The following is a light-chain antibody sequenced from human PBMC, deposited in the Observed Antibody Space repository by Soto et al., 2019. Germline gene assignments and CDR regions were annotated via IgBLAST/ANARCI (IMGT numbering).Light chain of an antibody. CDR3: QQYGSLSWT. Sequence: EIGMTQSPATLSVSPGERATLSCRASQSVSSNLAWYQQKPGQAPRLLIYGASSRATGIPDRFSGSGSGTDFTLTISRLEPEDFAVYYCQQYGSLSWTFGQGTKVDIK. V-gene: IGKV3-20*01. CDR2: GAS. J-gene: IGKJ1*01. CDR1: QSVSSN.